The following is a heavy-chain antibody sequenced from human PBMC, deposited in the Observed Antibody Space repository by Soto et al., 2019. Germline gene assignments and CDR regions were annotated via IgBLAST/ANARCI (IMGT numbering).Heavy chain of an antibody. J-gene: IGHJ3*02. Sequence: GGSLRLSCAASGFTFSSYAMSWVRQAPGKGLEWVSAISGSGGSTYYADSVKGRFTISRDNSKNTLYLQMNSLRAEDTAVYYCAKDPPVVVVIEAGAFDIWGQGTMVTVSS. D-gene: IGHD3-22*01. V-gene: IGHV3-23*01. CDR3: AKDPPVVVVIEAGAFDI. CDR2: ISGSGGST. CDR1: GFTFSSYA.